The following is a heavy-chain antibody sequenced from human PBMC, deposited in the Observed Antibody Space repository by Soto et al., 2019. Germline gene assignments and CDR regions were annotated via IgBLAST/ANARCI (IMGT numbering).Heavy chain of an antibody. V-gene: IGHV5-51*01. Sequence: GESLKISCKGSGYSFTTYWIGWVRQMPGKGLEWMGIIYPGDSDTRYSPSFQGQVTISADKSISTAYLQWSSLKASDTAMYYCARQDLYSSGYPYYFDHWGQGTLVTVSS. J-gene: IGHJ4*02. D-gene: IGHD3-22*01. CDR2: IYPGDSDT. CDR1: GYSFTTYW. CDR3: ARQDLYSSGYPYYFDH.